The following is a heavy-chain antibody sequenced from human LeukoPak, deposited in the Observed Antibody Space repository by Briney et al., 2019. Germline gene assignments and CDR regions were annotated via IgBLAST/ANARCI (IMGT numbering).Heavy chain of an antibody. V-gene: IGHV3-66*01. CDR2: IYSGGST. D-gene: IGHD3-22*01. Sequence: GGSLRLSCAASGFTFSSYSMNWVRQAPGKGLEWVSVIYSGGSTYYADSVKGRFTISRDNSKDTLYLQMNSLRAEDTAVYYCARDLGYYDSSGNDYWGQGTLVTVSS. CDR3: ARDLGYYDSSGNDY. CDR1: GFTFSSYS. J-gene: IGHJ4*02.